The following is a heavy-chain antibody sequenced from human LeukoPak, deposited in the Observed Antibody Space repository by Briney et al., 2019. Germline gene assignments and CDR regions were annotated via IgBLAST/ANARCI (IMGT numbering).Heavy chain of an antibody. V-gene: IGHV4-59*01. Sequence: SETLSLTCTVSGGSISSYCWSWIRQPPGKGLEWIGYIYYSGSTNYNPSLKSRVTISVDTSKNQSSLKLSSVTAADTAVYYCARASSYGSIDYWGQGTLVTVSS. D-gene: IGHD5-18*01. CDR2: IYYSGST. CDR1: GGSISSYC. CDR3: ARASSYGSIDY. J-gene: IGHJ4*02.